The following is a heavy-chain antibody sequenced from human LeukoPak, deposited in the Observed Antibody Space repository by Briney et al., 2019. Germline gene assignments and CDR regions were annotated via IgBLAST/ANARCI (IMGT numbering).Heavy chain of an antibody. J-gene: IGHJ4*02. Sequence: SGGSLRLSCAASGFTFSSYWMSWVRQAPGKGLEWVANIKLDGSEKYYVDSVKGRFTISRDNAKNSLYLQMNSLRAEDTAVYYCAREPYYYDSSGYYYDIFDYWGQGTLVTVSS. CDR1: GFTFSSYW. CDR2: IKLDGSEK. D-gene: IGHD3-22*01. CDR3: AREPYYYDSSGYYYDIFDY. V-gene: IGHV3-7*01.